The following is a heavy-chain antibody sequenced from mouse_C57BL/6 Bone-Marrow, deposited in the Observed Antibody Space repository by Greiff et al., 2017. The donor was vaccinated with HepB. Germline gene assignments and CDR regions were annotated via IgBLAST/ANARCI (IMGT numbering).Heavy chain of an antibody. V-gene: IGHV7-3*01. CDR1: GFTFTDYY. CDR2: IRNKANGYTT. CDR3: ARQAYYSPFDY. Sequence: EVNVVESGGGLVQPGGSLSLSCAASGFTFTDYYMSWVRQPPGKALEWLGFIRNKANGYTTEYSASVKGRFTISRDNSQSILYLQMNALRAEDSATYYCARQAYYSPFDYWGQGTTLTVSS. D-gene: IGHD2-12*01. J-gene: IGHJ2*01.